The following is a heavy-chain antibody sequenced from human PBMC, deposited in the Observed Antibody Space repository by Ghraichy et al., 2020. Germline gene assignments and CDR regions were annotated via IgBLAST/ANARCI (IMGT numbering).Heavy chain of an antibody. CDR1: GYTFTSYG. CDR2: ISAYNGNT. V-gene: IGHV1-18*01. D-gene: IGHD3-10*01. J-gene: IGHJ5*02. Sequence: ASVKVSCKASGYTFTSYGISWVRQAPGQGLEWMGWISAYNGNTNYAQKLQGRVTMTTDTSTSTAYMELRSLRSDDTAVYYCARVRNYYGSGSYGAWGQGTLVTVSS. CDR3: ARVRNYYGSGSYGA.